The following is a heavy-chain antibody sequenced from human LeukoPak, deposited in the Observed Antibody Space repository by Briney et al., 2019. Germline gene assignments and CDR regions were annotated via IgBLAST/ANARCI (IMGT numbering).Heavy chain of an antibody. V-gene: IGHV4-39*07. CDR2: IYYSGST. CDR3: AREVDYDFWSGYPGLFDY. D-gene: IGHD3-3*01. J-gene: IGHJ4*02. Sequence: SETLSLTCTVSGGSISSSSYYWGWIRQPPGKGLEWIGSIYYSGSTYYNPSLKSRVTISVDTSKNQFSLKLSSVTAADTAVYYCAREVDYDFWSGYPGLFDYWGQGTLVTAPS. CDR1: GGSISSSSYY.